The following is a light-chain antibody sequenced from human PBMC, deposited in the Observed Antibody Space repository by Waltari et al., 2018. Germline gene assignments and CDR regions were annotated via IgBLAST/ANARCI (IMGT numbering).Light chain of an antibody. CDR2: GAS. Sequence: EIVLTQSPGTLSLSPGERATLSCRASQSVSSSYLAWYQKKPGQAPRLLIYGASSRATGIPDRFRGSGSGTDFTLTISRLEPEDFAVYYCQQYGSSPPWTFGQGTKVEIK. J-gene: IGKJ1*01. CDR1: QSVSSSY. V-gene: IGKV3-20*01. CDR3: QQYGSSPPWT.